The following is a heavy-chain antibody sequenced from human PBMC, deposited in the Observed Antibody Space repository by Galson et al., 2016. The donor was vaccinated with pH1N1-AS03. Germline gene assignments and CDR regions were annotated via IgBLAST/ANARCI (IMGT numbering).Heavy chain of an antibody. CDR3: VKETGFSGTWYPFHQ. V-gene: IGHV3-30-3*01. Sequence: SLRLSCAASGFIFSDYAMHWVRQAPGKELEWVAFVSYDTARQQYADSVKGRFTISKDRPRNMLYLEMNNLSVEDTAVYYCVKETGFSGTWYPFHQWGQGTLVRVSA. CDR1: GFIFSDYA. CDR2: VSYDTARQ. J-gene: IGHJ1*01. D-gene: IGHD6-13*01.